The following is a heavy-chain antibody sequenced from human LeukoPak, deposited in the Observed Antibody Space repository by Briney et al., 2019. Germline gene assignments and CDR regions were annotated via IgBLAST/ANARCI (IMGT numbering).Heavy chain of an antibody. D-gene: IGHD3-10*01. J-gene: IGHJ4*02. CDR2: ISYDGSDK. CDR1: GFIFRKYA. Sequence: PGGSLRLSCAASGFIFRKYAMHWVRQAPGKGLEWVAVISYDGSDKFYADSVKGRFTISRDNSKNTPSLQMNSLRTEDTAVYYCASGLLWFGEILSRWAYWGQGTLVTVSS. V-gene: IGHV3-30-3*01. CDR3: ASGLLWFGEILSRWAY.